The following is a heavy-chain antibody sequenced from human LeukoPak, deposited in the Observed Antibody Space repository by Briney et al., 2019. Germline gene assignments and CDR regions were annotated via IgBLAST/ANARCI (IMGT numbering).Heavy chain of an antibody. J-gene: IGHJ6*04. CDR1: GFTFSSYG. D-gene: IGHD3-10*02. Sequence: GWSLRLSCAASGFTFSSYGMHWVRQAPGKGLEWVAVISYDGSNKYYADSVKGRFTISRDNSKNSLYLQMNSLRAEDTAVYYCAELGITMIGGVWGKGTTVTISS. V-gene: IGHV3-30*18. CDR3: AELGITMIGGV. CDR2: ISYDGSNK.